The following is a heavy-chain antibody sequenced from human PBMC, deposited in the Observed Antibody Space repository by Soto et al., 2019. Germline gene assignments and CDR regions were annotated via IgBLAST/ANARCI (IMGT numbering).Heavy chain of an antibody. V-gene: IGHV4-31*03. Sequence: SSETLSLTCIVSGGSLSSGDYYWSWLRQHTGKGLEWIGYITYSGSTYYNPSLKSRVTISIDTSNNQFSLKLNSVTAADTAVYYCERADWADKARFDPWGQGTLVTVSS. D-gene: IGHD2-21*01. CDR2: ITYSGST. J-gene: IGHJ5*02. CDR3: ERADWADKARFDP. CDR1: GGSLSSGDYY.